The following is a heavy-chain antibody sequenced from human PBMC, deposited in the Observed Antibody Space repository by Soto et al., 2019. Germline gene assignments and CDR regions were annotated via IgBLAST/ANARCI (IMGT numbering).Heavy chain of an antibody. CDR1: GGSISSGGYY. V-gene: IGHV4-31*03. CDR3: ARDFLLFRGGNGFDP. CDR2: IYKSGST. D-gene: IGHD3-10*01. J-gene: IGHJ5*02. Sequence: QVQLQESGPGLVKPSQTLSLTCTVSGGSISSGGYYWSWIRQHPEKGLEWIGYIYKSGSTYYNPSLKSRITISVDTSKNQFSVRLSSVTAADTAVYYCARDFLLFRGGNGFDPWGQGTLVTVSS.